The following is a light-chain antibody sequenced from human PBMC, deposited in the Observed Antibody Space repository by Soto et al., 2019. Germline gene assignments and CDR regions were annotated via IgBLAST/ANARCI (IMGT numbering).Light chain of an antibody. CDR2: GAS. J-gene: IGKJ5*01. Sequence: EIVLTQSPVTLSVSPGERATLFCRASQSASTNLAWYQHKPGQAPRLLIHGASTRATAIPARFSGSGSGTEFTLTINSLESEDFAVYYCQHYNSWPRIAFGQGTRLEIK. V-gene: IGKV3-15*01. CDR1: QSASTN. CDR3: QHYNSWPRIA.